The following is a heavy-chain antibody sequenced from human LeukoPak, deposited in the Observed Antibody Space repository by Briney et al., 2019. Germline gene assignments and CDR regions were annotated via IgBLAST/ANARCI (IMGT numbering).Heavy chain of an antibody. D-gene: IGHD3-16*02. CDR3: AKGNYRQKPGTIYY. CDR1: GFTFDDYA. J-gene: IGHJ4*02. CDR2: ISWNSGSI. V-gene: IGHV3-9*01. Sequence: PGRSLRLSCAASGFTFDDYAMHWVRQAPGKGLEWVSGISWNSGSISYADSVKGRFTISRDNAKNSLYLQMNSLRAEDTALYYCAKGNYRQKPGTIYYWGQGTLVTVSS.